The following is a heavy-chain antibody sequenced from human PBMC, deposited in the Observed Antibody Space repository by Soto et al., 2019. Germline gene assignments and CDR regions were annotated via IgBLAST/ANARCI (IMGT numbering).Heavy chain of an antibody. CDR3: ARRSGYSNSYNWFDP. V-gene: IGHV4-39*01. J-gene: IGHJ5*02. CDR2: IYYSGST. CDR1: GGSISSSSYY. D-gene: IGHD4-4*01. Sequence: SETLSLTCTVSGGSISSSSYYWGWIRQPPGKGLEWIGSIYYSGSTYYNPSLKSRVTISVDTSKNQFSLKLSSVTAADTAVYYCARRSGYSNSYNWFDPWGQGTLVTVSS.